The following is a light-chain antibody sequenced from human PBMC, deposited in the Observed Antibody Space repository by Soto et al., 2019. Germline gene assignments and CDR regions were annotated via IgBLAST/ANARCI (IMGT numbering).Light chain of an antibody. CDR3: QQRSNWPPT. Sequence: EIVMTQSPATLSVSQGDRATLSFRASQSVTSNLAWYQQKPGQAPRLLIYGASTRATGIPARFSGSGSGTEFTLTISSLQSEDFAVYYCQQRSNWPPTFGQGTNVDI. CDR2: GAS. J-gene: IGKJ1*01. V-gene: IGKV3-15*01. CDR1: QSVTSN.